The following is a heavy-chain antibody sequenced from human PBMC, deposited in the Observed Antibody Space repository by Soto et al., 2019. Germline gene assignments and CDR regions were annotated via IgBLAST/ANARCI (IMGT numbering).Heavy chain of an antibody. V-gene: IGHV3-23*01. D-gene: IGHD3-10*01. CDR2: ISDGGGST. CDR3: AKDSYNSSSFIDF. Sequence: EVQLLESGGGLVQPGGSLRLSCAASGFTFSSYAMSWVRQAPEKALEWVSAISDGGGSTYYAASVKRRFTISRDNSKNTLALQMNNLRAEDSAVYYCAKDSYNSSSFIDFWGQGTLVTVSA. J-gene: IGHJ4*02. CDR1: GFTFSSYA.